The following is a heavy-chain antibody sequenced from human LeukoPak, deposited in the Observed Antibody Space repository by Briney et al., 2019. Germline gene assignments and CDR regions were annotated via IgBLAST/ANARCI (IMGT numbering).Heavy chain of an antibody. D-gene: IGHD6-13*01. J-gene: IGHJ6*03. CDR3: AKSGAAAAGITYYYYMDV. CDR2: ISGSGGSS. V-gene: IGHV3-23*01. Sequence: GGSLRLSCAASGFTFSSYAMSWVRQAPGKGLEWVSAISGSGGSSYYADSVKGRFTISRDNSKNTLYLQMNSLRAEDTAVYYCAKSGAAAAGITYYYYMDVWGKGTTVTVSS. CDR1: GFTFSSYA.